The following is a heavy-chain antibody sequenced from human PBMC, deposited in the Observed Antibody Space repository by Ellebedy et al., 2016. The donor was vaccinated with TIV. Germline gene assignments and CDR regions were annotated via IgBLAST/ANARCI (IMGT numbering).Heavy chain of an antibody. CDR2: IYRTGTT. CDR3: ARDPSTSGWPSWFDP. J-gene: IGHJ5*02. D-gene: IGHD6-19*01. Sequence: SETLSLXXTVSGGSMNSGSYYWSWIRQSAGKGLEWIGRIYRTGTTNYNPSLQSRVSMSVDTSRNQFSLKVTSVTAADTAVYYCARDPSTSGWPSWFDPWGQGTLVTVSS. V-gene: IGHV4-61*02. CDR1: GGSMNSGSYY.